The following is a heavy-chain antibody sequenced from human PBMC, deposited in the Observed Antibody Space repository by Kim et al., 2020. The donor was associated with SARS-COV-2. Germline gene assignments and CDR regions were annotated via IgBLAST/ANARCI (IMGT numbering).Heavy chain of an antibody. CDR1: GGSFSGYY. CDR2: INHSGST. V-gene: IGHV4-34*01. J-gene: IGHJ6*03. Sequence: SETLSLTCAVYGGSFSGYYWSWIRQPPGKGLEWIGEINHSGSTNYNPYLKSRVTISVDTSKNQFSLKLSSVTAADTAVYYCARGTRQWLVRGPYYYYMDVWGKGTTVTVSS. D-gene: IGHD6-19*01. CDR3: ARGTRQWLVRGPYYYYMDV.